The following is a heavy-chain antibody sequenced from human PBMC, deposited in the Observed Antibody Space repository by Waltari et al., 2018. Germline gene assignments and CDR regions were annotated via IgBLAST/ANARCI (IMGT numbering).Heavy chain of an antibody. CDR3: AKDRVSSWVFYYYGMDV. J-gene: IGHJ6*02. Sequence: QVQLVESGGGVVQPGGSLRLSCAASGFTFSSYGMHWVRQAPGKGLEWVAFIRYDGSNKYYADSVKGRFTISRDNSKNTLYLQMNSLRAEDTAVYYCAKDRVSSWVFYYYGMDVWGQGTTVTVSS. CDR1: GFTFSSYG. CDR2: IRYDGSNK. V-gene: IGHV3-30*02. D-gene: IGHD6-13*01.